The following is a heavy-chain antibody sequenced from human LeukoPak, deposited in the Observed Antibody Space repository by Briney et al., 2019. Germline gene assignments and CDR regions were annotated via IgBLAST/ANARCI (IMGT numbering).Heavy chain of an antibody. CDR3: ARQRLHCSGGSCYSNGFDY. CDR2: IGTAGDT. CDR1: GFTFSSYD. D-gene: IGHD2-15*01. V-gene: IGHV3-13*01. J-gene: IGHJ4*02. Sequence: GSLRLSCAASGFTFSSYDMHWVRQATGKGLEWVSAIGTAGDTYYPGSVKGRFTISRENAKNSLYLQMNSLRAGDTAVYYCARQRLHCSGGSCYSNGFDYWGQGTLVTVSS.